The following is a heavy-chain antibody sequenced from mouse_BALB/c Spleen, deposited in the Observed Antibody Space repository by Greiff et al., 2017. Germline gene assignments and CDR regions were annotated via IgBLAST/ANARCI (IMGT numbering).Heavy chain of an antibody. CDR2: ISYDGSN. V-gene: IGHV3-6*02. CDR1: GYSITSGYY. D-gene: IGHD2-1*01. J-gene: IGHJ1*01. Sequence: EVQLQESGPGLVKPSQSLSLTCSVTGYSITSGYYWNWIRQFPGNKLEWMGYISYDGSNNYNPSLKNRISITRDTSKNQFFLKLNSVTTEDTATYYCARTIYYGNWYFDVWGAGTTVTVSS. CDR3: ARTIYYGNWYFDV.